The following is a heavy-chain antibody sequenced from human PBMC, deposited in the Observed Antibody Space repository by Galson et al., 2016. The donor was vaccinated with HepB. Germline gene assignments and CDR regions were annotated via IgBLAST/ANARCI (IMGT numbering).Heavy chain of an antibody. D-gene: IGHD2-15*01. Sequence: SVKVSCKASGYTFANYYMHWVRQAPGQGLEWMGIIHSSGGSTSYAQKFQGRFTMTRDTSTSTVYMELSSLRSEDSAVYYCARDRRYCSGASCYYYFDYCGQGNRATV. J-gene: IGHJ4*02. CDR3: ARDRRYCSGASCYYYFDY. V-gene: IGHV1-46*01. CDR1: GYTFANYY. CDR2: IHSSGGST.